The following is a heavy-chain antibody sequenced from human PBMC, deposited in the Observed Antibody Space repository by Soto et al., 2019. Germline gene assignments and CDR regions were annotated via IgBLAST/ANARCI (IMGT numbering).Heavy chain of an antibody. CDR3: ARVSGWYYFDY. CDR2: INAGNGNT. D-gene: IGHD6-19*01. J-gene: IGHJ4*02. Sequence: WASVKVSCKASGYTFTSYAMHWVRQAPGQRLEWMGWINAGNGNTKYSQKFQGRVTITRDTSASTAYMELSSLRSEDTAVYYCARVSGWYYFDYWGQGTLVTVSS. V-gene: IGHV1-3*01. CDR1: GYTFTSYA.